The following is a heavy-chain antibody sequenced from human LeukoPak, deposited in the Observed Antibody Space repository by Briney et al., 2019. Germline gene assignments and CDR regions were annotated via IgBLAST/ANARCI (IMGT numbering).Heavy chain of an antibody. CDR3: AREYCTSTTCSDAFEI. J-gene: IGHJ3*02. D-gene: IGHD2-2*01. V-gene: IGHV4-4*02. Sequence: SETLSLTCAVSGDPISAYNWWWSWVRQPPGKGLEWIGEIYHSGGTNYNPSLKSRVTISVDKSKNQLSLDLNSVTAADTAVYYCAREYCTSTTCSDAFEIWGQGTMVTVS. CDR1: GDPISAYNW. CDR2: IYHSGGT.